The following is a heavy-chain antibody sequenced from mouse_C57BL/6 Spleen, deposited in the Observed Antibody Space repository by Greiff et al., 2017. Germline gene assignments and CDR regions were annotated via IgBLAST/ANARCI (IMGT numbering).Heavy chain of an antibody. CDR1: GYSITSGYY. V-gene: IGHV3-6*01. J-gene: IGHJ4*01. CDR3: ARDDYGYAMDY. D-gene: IGHD2-4*01. CDR2: ISYDGSN. Sequence: DVKLVESGPGLVKPSQSLSLTCSVTGYSITSGYYWNWIRQFPGNKLEWMGYISYDGSNNYNPSLKTRISITRDTSKNQFFLKLNSVTTEDTATYYCARDDYGYAMDYWGQGTSVTVSS.